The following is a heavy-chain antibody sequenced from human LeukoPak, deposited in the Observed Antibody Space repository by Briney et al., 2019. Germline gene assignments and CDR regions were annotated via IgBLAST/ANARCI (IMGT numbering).Heavy chain of an antibody. J-gene: IGHJ4*02. V-gene: IGHV3-7*03. CDR3: AGGTGFIIKD. CDR1: GFTFSLYW. CDR2: IEQDGSEK. Sequence: PGGSLRLSCAASGFTFSLYWMNWVRRAPGKGLEWVANIEQDGSEKNYVDSVKGRFTISRDNAKNSLYLQMNNLRVEDTAMYYCAGGTGFIIKDWGQGTLVTVSS. D-gene: IGHD3-9*01.